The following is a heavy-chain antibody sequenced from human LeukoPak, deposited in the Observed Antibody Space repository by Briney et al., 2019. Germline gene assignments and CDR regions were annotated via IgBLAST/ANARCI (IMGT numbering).Heavy chain of an antibody. D-gene: IGHD1-26*01. CDR1: GFSFSNYV. V-gene: IGHV3-49*04. CDR2: IRSKAYGGTT. CDR3: TRVPGGSYYRLDI. Sequence: GGSLRLSCAASGFSFSNYVMHWVRQAPGKGLEWVGFIRSKAYGGTTEYAASVKGRFTISRDDSKSIASLQMNSLKTEDTAVYYCTRVPGGSYYRLDIWGQGTMVTVSS. J-gene: IGHJ3*02.